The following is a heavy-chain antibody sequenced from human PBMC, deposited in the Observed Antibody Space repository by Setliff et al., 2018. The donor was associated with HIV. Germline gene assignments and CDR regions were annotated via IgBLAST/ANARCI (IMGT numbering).Heavy chain of an antibody. CDR3: AADSSGYTFDH. V-gene: IGHV4-39*07. J-gene: IGHJ4*02. D-gene: IGHD3-22*01. Sequence: SSETLSLTCTVSGGSISSGSYYWGWIRQPPGKGLEWIGSIYYSGSTYYNPSLKSRVTISVDTSKNQFSLKLRSVTAADTAVYYCAADSSGYTFDHWGQGTLVTVSS. CDR2: IYYSGST. CDR1: GGSISSGSYY.